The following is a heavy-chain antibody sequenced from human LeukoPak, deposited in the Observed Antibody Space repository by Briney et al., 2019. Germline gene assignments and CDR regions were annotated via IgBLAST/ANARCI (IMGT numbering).Heavy chain of an antibody. V-gene: IGHV4-59*12. CDR1: GGSLSGYY. CDR3: ARERYYGSGGLFDY. CDR2: IYHSGTA. J-gene: IGHJ4*02. D-gene: IGHD3-10*01. Sequence: SETLSLTCTVSGGSLSGYYWSWIRQPPGKGLECIGSIYHSGTAYYNPSLKSRVTISVDTSKNQFSLKLRSVTAADTAVYFCARERYYGSGGLFDYWGQGTLVTVSS.